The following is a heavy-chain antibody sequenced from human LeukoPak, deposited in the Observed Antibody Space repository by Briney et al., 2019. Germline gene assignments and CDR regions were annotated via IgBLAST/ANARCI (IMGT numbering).Heavy chain of an antibody. CDR3: ARAPYYDSSGYYYGEEYFQH. CDR2: TYYRSKWYS. Sequence: SQTLSLTCAISGDSVSSNSAAWSWNRQSPSRGLEWLGKTYYRSKWYSDYAVSVKSRITNHPDTSKNQFSLQLNSVTPEDTAVYYCARAPYYDSSGYYYGEEYFQHWGQGTLVTVSS. J-gene: IGHJ1*01. V-gene: IGHV6-1*01. CDR1: GDSVSSNSAA. D-gene: IGHD3-22*01.